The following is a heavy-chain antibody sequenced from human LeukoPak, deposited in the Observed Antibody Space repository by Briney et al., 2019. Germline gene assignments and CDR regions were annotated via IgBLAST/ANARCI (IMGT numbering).Heavy chain of an antibody. CDR1: EYSITSGYS. D-gene: IGHD4-11*01. Sequence: SSETVSVTCTVSEYSITSGYSWGWIRQPPGKGLEWIGSAYHSGGTYYNPSLKSRVTISIDTSKNQFSLRLNSVTPADTAVYYCARSDGTYTWYFDVWGRGTLGTVSS. J-gene: IGHJ2*01. V-gene: IGHV4-38-2*02. CDR2: AYHSGGT. CDR3: ARSDGTYTWYFDV.